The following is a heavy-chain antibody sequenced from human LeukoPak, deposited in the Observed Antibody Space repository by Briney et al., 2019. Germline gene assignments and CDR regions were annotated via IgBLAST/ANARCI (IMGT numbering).Heavy chain of an antibody. Sequence: SETLSLTCTVSGGSISSGGHSWSWIRQPPGKGLEWIGEINHSGSTNYNPSLKSRVTISVDTSKNQFSLKLSSVTAADTAVYYCASLVEMARIRVNGAWGQGTLVTVSS. CDR2: INHSGST. CDR1: GGSISSGGHS. V-gene: IGHV4-61*08. J-gene: IGHJ5*02. D-gene: IGHD5-24*01. CDR3: ASLVEMARIRVNGA.